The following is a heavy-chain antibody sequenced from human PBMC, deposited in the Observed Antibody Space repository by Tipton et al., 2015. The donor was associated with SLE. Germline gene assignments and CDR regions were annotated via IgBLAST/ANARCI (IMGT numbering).Heavy chain of an antibody. Sequence: TLSLTCAVSGGSISSSNWWSWVRQPPGKGLEWIGEIYHSGSTNYNPSLKSRVTISVDTSKNQFSLKLCSVTAADTAVYYCARRVRGGWYDYWGQGTLVTVSS. J-gene: IGHJ4*02. V-gene: IGHV4-4*02. CDR1: GGSISSSNW. CDR3: ARRVRGGWYDY. CDR2: IYHSGST. D-gene: IGHD6-19*01.